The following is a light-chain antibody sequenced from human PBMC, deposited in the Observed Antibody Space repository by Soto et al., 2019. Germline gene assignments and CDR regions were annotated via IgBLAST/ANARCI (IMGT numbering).Light chain of an antibody. CDR1: QSISSY. V-gene: IGKV1-39*01. CDR2: AAS. Sequence: DIPMTQSPSSLSASVGDRVTITCRASQSISSYLNWYQQKPGKDPKLLIYAASSLQSGVPSRFSGSGSGTDVTLTISSLQPEYFATYYCQQSYSTPYTFGQGTKLEI. J-gene: IGKJ2*01. CDR3: QQSYSTPYT.